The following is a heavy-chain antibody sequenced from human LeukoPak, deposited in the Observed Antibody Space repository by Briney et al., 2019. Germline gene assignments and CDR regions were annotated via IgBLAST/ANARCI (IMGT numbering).Heavy chain of an antibody. D-gene: IGHD2-21*01. J-gene: IGHJ4*02. CDR1: RFTFSSYS. CDR3: AKDCGGESYSHS. V-gene: IGHV3-21*01. Sequence: TGGSLRLSCAASRFTFSSYSMNWVRQAPGKGREWGSSISSSSSYIYYAESVKGRFTISRDNAKNSLYLQMNSLSAEDTAVYYCAKDCGGESYSHSWGQGTLVTVSS. CDR2: ISSSSSYI.